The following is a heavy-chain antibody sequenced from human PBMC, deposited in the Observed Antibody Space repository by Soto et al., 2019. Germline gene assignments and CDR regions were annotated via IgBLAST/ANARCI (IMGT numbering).Heavy chain of an antibody. CDR1: GFTFSSYS. CDR3: ARARTIFGVAVFDY. V-gene: IGHV3-21*01. D-gene: IGHD3-3*01. CDR2: ISSSSSYI. Sequence: GESLKISCAASGFTFSSYSMNWVRQAPGKGLEWVSSISSSSSYIYYADSVKGRFTISRDNAKNSLYLQMNSLRAEDTAVYYCARARTIFGVAVFDYWGQGTLVTVYS. J-gene: IGHJ4*02.